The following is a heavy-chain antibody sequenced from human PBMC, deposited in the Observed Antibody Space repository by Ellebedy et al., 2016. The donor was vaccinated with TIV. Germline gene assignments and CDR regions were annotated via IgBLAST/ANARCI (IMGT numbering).Heavy chain of an antibody. CDR1: GFTFSSYG. D-gene: IGHD6-19*01. Sequence: GESLKISCAASGFTFSSYGMHWVRQAPGKGLEWVAVIWYDGSNKYYADSVKGRFTISRDNSKNTLYLQMNSLRAEETAVYYCAREGQWLVRWYFDYWGQGTLVTVSS. CDR3: AREGQWLVRWYFDY. V-gene: IGHV3-33*01. CDR2: IWYDGSNK. J-gene: IGHJ4*02.